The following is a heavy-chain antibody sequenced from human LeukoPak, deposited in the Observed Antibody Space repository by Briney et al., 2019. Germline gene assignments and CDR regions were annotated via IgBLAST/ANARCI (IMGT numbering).Heavy chain of an antibody. CDR3: ASTGRRGYSYGYPNFDY. CDR1: GGSSRGYY. J-gene: IGHJ4*02. Sequence: PSETLSPTRAVYGGSSRGYYCSWIRQPPGQGLECIGEFNHSASTNYTPSLKSRVTISVDTSKNQFSLKLSSVTAADTAVYYCASTGRRGYSYGYPNFDYWGKGTLVTASS. V-gene: IGHV4-34*01. D-gene: IGHD5-18*01. CDR2: FNHSAST.